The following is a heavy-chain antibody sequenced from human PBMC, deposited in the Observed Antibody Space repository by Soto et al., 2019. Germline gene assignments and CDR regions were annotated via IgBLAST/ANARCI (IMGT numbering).Heavy chain of an antibody. CDR1: GYTFTSYG. D-gene: IGHD3-3*01. J-gene: IGHJ6*02. V-gene: IGHV1-18*01. CDR3: ARVRLRFLVWGVFIWCLDV. Sequence: ASVKVSCKASGYTFTSYGISWVRQAPGQGLEWMGWISAYNGNTNYAQKLQGRVTMTTDTSTSTAYMELRSLRSDDTAVYYCARVRLRFLVWGVFIWCLDVWGQGTMVTVSS. CDR2: ISAYNGNT.